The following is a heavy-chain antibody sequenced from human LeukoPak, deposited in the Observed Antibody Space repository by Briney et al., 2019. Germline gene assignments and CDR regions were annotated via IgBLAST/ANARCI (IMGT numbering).Heavy chain of an antibody. CDR1: GFTFSSYA. V-gene: IGHV3-23*01. CDR3: AKVPKPGEEYYNYYYYMDV. CDR2: ISGSGGST. J-gene: IGHJ6*03. D-gene: IGHD3-10*01. Sequence: TGGSLRLSCAASGFTFSSYAMSWVRQAPGKGLEWVSAISGSGGSTYYADSVKGRFTISRDNSKNTLYLQMNSLRAEDTAVYYCAKVPKPGEEYYNYYYYMDVWGKGTTVTVSS.